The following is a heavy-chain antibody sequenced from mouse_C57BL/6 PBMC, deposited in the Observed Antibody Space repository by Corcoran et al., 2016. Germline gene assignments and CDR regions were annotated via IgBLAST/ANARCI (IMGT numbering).Heavy chain of an antibody. Sequence: QVQLKQSGAELVRPGASVKLSCKASGYTFTDYYINWVKQRPGQGLEWIARIYPGSGNTYYNEKFKGKATLTAEKSYSTAYMQLSSLTSEDSAVYFCARRGSVTGLGYWGQGTTLTVSS. J-gene: IGHJ2*01. D-gene: IGHD4-1*01. V-gene: IGHV1-76*01. CDR2: IYPGSGNT. CDR3: ARRGSVTGLGY. CDR1: GYTFTDYY.